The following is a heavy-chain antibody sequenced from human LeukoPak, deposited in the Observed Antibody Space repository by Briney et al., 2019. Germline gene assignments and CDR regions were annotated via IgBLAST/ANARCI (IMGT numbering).Heavy chain of an antibody. CDR1: GGSISYYY. D-gene: IGHD2-21*02. CDR3: ARLLCGGDCYSVGYFDY. CDR2: IFYTGST. Sequence: PSETLSLTCTVSGGSISYYYWSWIRQPPGKGLEWVGYIFYTGSTNYNPSLKSRVTISVDTSKNQFSLKLSSVTAADTAVYYCARLLCGGDCYSVGYFDYWGQGTLVTVSS. V-gene: IGHV4-59*08. J-gene: IGHJ4*02.